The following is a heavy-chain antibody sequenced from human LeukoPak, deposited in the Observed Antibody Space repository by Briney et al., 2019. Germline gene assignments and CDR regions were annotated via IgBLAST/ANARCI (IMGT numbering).Heavy chain of an antibody. J-gene: IGHJ5*01. CDR3: ARDSESYVYNWIDS. CDR2: ISGSGFSM. Sequence: GGSLRLSCATSGFKFSLYEMNWVRQAPGKGLEWVSYISGSGFSMYYADSVNGRFTISRDNAKNSLYLQMNSLRAEDTAVYYCARDSESYVYNWIDSWGQGILVTVSS. D-gene: IGHD1-26*01. CDR1: GFKFSLYE. V-gene: IGHV3-48*03.